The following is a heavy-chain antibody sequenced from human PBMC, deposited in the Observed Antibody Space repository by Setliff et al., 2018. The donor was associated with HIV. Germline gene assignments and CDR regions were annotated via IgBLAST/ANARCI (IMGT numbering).Heavy chain of an antibody. CDR2: IVVGSGNT. CDR3: AALTPDFDWLLLVGVGAFDI. J-gene: IGHJ3*02. CDR1: GFTFTSSA. Sequence: ASVKVSCKASGFTFTSSAVQWVRQARGQRLEWIGWIVVGSGNTNYAQKFQERVTITRDRSTSTAYMELSSLRSEDTAVYYCAALTPDFDWLLLVGVGAFDIWGQGTMVTVSS. D-gene: IGHD3-9*01. V-gene: IGHV1-58*01.